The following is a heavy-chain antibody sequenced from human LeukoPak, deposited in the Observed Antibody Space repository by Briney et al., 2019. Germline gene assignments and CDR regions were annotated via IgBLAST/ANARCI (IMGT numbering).Heavy chain of an antibody. CDR3: AKVSRGGSGRLPYYFDY. D-gene: IGHD1-1*01. CDR2: ISGSGGST. V-gene: IGHV3-23*01. Sequence: GGSLRLSCAASGFTFSSYAMSWVRQAPGKGLEWVSAISGSGGSTYYADSVKGRFTISRDNSKSTLYLQMNSLRAEDTAVYYCAKVSRGGSGRLPYYFDYWGQGTLVTVSS. J-gene: IGHJ4*02. CDR1: GFTFSSYA.